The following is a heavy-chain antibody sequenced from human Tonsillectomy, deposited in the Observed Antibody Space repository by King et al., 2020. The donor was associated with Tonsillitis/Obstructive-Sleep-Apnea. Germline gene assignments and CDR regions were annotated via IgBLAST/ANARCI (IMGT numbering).Heavy chain of an antibody. V-gene: IGHV3-43*01. CDR2: ITLDGGST. J-gene: IGHJ4*02. D-gene: IGHD4-11*01. Sequence: VQLVESGGVVVQPGGSLRLSCADSGFTFDDYTMHWVRQAPGKGLEWVSLITLDGGSTYYADSMKGRFTISRDNSNNSLYLQMNSLRTEDTALYYCAKDLPATVTMSYFDYWGQGTLVTVSS. CDR1: GFTFDDYT. CDR3: AKDLPATVTMSYFDY.